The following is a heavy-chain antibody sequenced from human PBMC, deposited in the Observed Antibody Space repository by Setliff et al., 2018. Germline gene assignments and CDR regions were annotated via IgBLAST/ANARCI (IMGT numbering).Heavy chain of an antibody. CDR1: GFTFRTSA. D-gene: IGHD3-10*01. CDR3: ARDRHYGSGSYYTDY. Sequence: PGGSLRLSCAASGFTFRTSAMHWVRQAPGKGLEWVAILRYDGATTSYADSVKGRFTISRDNAKNSLYLQMDSLRTEDTALYYCARDRHYGSGSYYTDYWGQGTLVTVSS. J-gene: IGHJ4*02. CDR2: LRYDGATT. V-gene: IGHV3-30*02.